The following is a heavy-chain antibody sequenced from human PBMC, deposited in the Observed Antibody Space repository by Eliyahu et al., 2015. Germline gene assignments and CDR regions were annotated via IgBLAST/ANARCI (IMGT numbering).Heavy chain of an antibody. Sequence: EVQLVESGGGLVQPGRSLRLSCTASGFPFGDYAMSWVRQAPGKGLEWVGFIRSKAYGGTTEYAASVKGRFTISRDDSKSIAYLQMNSLKTEDTAVYYCTRGLDQLLTFDYWGQGTLVTVSS. J-gene: IGHJ4*02. CDR1: GFPFGDYA. D-gene: IGHD2-2*01. CDR3: TRGLDQLLTFDY. CDR2: IRSKAYGGTT. V-gene: IGHV3-49*04.